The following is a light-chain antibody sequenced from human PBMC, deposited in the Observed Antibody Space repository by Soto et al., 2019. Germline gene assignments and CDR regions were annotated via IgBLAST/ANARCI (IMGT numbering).Light chain of an antibody. Sequence: EIVLIQFPDTLYVSPGERATLSCRASQSLSSNVAWYQQRPGQAPRLLIYATSSRASDAPARFSGSGSGTEFTLTIASLQSEDFAIYYCQQYNHWPRMLSFGGGTKVDI. CDR1: QSLSSN. J-gene: IGKJ4*01. CDR2: ATS. V-gene: IGKV3-15*01. CDR3: QQYNHWPRMLS.